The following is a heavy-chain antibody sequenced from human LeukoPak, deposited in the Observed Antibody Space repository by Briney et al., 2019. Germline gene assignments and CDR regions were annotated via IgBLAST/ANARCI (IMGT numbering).Heavy chain of an antibody. Sequence: PGGSLRLSCAASGFTFSSYAMSWVRQAPGKGLEWVSAISGSGGSTYYADSVKGRFTISRDNSKNTLYLQMNSLRAEDTAVYYCAKVWDDYVWGSYALEDYWGQGTLVTVSS. CDR1: GFTFSSYA. CDR3: AKVWDDYVWGSYALEDY. CDR2: ISGSGGST. D-gene: IGHD3-16*01. V-gene: IGHV3-23*01. J-gene: IGHJ4*02.